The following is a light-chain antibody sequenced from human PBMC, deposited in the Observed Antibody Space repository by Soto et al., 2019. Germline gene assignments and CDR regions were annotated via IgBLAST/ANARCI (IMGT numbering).Light chain of an antibody. CDR3: SAHGGTNPYV. J-gene: IGLJ1*01. CDR1: ASDIGGYSF. V-gene: IGLV2-8*01. CDR2: DVN. Sequence: QSVLTQPPSASGSPGQSVAISCTGTASDIGGYSFVSWYQQHPGKAPKLLIYDVNKRPSGVPDRFSGSKSGNTASLTVSGRQAEDEAEYYCSAHGGTNPYVFGTGTKLTVL.